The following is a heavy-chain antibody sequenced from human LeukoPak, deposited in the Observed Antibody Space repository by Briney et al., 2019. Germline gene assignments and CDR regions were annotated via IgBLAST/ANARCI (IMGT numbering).Heavy chain of an antibody. J-gene: IGHJ5*02. Sequence: AASVKVSCKASGGTFSSYAISWVRQAPGQGLEWMGGIIPIFGTANYAQKFQGRVTITTDESTSTAYMELSSLRSEDTAVYYCARARYSGYSFDPWGQGTLVTVSS. CDR1: GGTFSSYA. D-gene: IGHD5-12*01. CDR3: ARARYSGYSFDP. CDR2: IIPIFGTA. V-gene: IGHV1-69*05.